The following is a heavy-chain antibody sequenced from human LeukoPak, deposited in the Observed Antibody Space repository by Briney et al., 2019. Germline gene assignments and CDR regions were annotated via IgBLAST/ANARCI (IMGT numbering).Heavy chain of an antibody. CDR3: ARYSYASAFDY. CDR1: GYTFTGYY. D-gene: IGHD5-18*01. V-gene: IGHV1-2*06. CDR2: INPNSGGT. J-gene: IGHJ4*02. Sequence: GASVKVSCKASGYTFTGYYMHWVRQAPGQGLEWMGRINPNSGGTNYAQKFQGRVTMTRDTSISTAYMELSRLRSDDTAVYYCARYSYASAFDYWDQGTLVTVSS.